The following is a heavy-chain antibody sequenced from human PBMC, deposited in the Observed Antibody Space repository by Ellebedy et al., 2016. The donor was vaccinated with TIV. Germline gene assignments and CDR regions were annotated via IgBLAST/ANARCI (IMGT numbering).Heavy chain of an antibody. CDR1: GFTVSSNY. CDR2: IYSGGST. J-gene: IGHJ6*02. Sequence: PGGSLSLSCAASGFTVSSNYMSWVSQAPGKGLAWVSVIYSGGSTYYADSVKGRFTISRDNSKNTLYLQMNSLRAEDTAVYYCASRPNYYGMDVWGQGTTVTVSS. V-gene: IGHV3-53*01. D-gene: IGHD6-6*01. CDR3: ASRPNYYGMDV.